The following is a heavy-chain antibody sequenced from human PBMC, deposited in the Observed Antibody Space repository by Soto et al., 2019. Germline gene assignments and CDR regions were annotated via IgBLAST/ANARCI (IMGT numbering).Heavy chain of an antibody. CDR3: ARDRYYYGSGSYYISWFDP. J-gene: IGHJ5*02. D-gene: IGHD3-10*01. V-gene: IGHV1-18*04. CDR1: GYTFTTYG. Sequence: GASVKVSCKTSGYTFTTYGVSWGRQAPGQGLEWMGWISAYNGNTNYAQKLQGRVTMTTDTSTSTAYMELRGLRSDDTAVYYCARDRYYYGSGSYYISWFDPWGQGTLVTVSS. CDR2: ISAYNGNT.